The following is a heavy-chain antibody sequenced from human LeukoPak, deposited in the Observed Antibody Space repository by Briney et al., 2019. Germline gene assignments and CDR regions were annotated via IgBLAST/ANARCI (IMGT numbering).Heavy chain of an antibody. CDR2: MKEYGSDI. CDR1: GFSFCGFS. J-gene: IGHJ4*02. V-gene: IGHV3-7*01. Sequence: GGSLRLSCAASGFSFCGFSMSWVRQAPGKGLQWVATMKEYGSDIFYVDSVKGRFTISRDNAKNSLYLQMNSLRDEDTGVYYCARDGAVAGIGRFDYWGQGTLVTVSS. CDR3: ARDGAVAGIGRFDY. D-gene: IGHD6-19*01.